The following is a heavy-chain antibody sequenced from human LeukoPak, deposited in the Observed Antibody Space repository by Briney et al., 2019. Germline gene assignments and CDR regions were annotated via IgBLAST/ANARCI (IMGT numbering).Heavy chain of an antibody. D-gene: IGHD3-22*01. CDR2: IYYTGST. Sequence: SETLSLTCTVSGRSITSSNFYWGWIRQPPGKGLEWVGSIYYTGSTYYKPSLKGRLTISVDTSKNQFSLKLSSVTAADTAVYYCARNYYDSSGYYIDQFYFDYWGQGTLVTVSS. CDR3: ARNYYDSSGYYIDQFYFDY. V-gene: IGHV4-39*07. CDR1: GRSITSSNFY. J-gene: IGHJ4*02.